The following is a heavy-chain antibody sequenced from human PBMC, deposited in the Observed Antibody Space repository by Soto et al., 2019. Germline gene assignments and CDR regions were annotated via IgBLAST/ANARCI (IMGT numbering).Heavy chain of an antibody. CDR3: ARVPRLYYYDSSGYFDY. J-gene: IGHJ4*02. Sequence: PSETLSLTCTVSGGSVSSGSYYWSWIRQPPGKGLEWIGYIYYSGSTNYNPSLKSRVTISVDTSKNQFSLKLSSVTAAGTAVYYCARVPRLYYYDSSGYFDYWXQGTLVTVSS. CDR1: GGSVSSGSYY. CDR2: IYYSGST. D-gene: IGHD3-22*01. V-gene: IGHV4-61*01.